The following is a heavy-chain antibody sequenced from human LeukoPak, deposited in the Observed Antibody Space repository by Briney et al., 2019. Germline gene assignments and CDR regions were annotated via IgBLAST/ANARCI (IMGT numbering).Heavy chain of an antibody. D-gene: IGHD6-6*01. CDR2: IIPIFGAA. CDR3: ARESIATPATYAFDI. J-gene: IGHJ3*02. V-gene: IGHV1-69*13. Sequence: SVKVSCKASGGTFSSYAISWVRQAPGQGLEWMGGIIPIFGAANYAQKFQGRVTITADESTSTAYMELSGLRSEDTAVYYCARESIATPATYAFDIWGQGTMVTVSS. CDR1: GGTFSSYA.